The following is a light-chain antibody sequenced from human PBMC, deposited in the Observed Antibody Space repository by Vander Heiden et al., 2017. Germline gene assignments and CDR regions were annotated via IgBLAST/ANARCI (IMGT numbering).Light chain of an antibody. CDR1: QSVSSSY. V-gene: IGKV3-20*01. CDR2: GAS. Sequence: LSQSPGTLSSSPGERTINSCRASQSVSSSYLAWYQQKPGQAPRLLIYGASSMATGIPDRFSGSGSGTDFTLTISSLEPEDFALYYCQQYGSLPITFGQGTRLEMK. CDR3: QQYGSLPIT. J-gene: IGKJ5*01.